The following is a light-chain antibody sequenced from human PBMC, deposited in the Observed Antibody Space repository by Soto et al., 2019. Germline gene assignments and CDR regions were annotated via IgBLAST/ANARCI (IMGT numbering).Light chain of an antibody. V-gene: IGLV2-14*01. Sequence: SVLTQPASVSGSPGQSITISCTGTSSDVGGYNYVSWYQQHPGKAPKLMIYDVSHRPSGISNRFSGSKSGNTASLTISGLQAEDEADYYCSSYTSSNTYVFGTGTKVTVL. CDR2: DVS. CDR3: SSYTSSNTYV. CDR1: SSDVGGYNY. J-gene: IGLJ1*01.